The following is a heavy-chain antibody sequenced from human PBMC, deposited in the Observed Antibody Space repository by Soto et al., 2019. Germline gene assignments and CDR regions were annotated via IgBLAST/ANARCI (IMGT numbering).Heavy chain of an antibody. CDR1: GFTFSSYW. V-gene: IGHV3-7*01. Sequence: GGSLRLSCAASGFTFSSYWMSWVLQAPWKGLEWVANIKQDGSEKYYVDSVKGRFTISRDNAKNSLYLQMNSLRAEDTAVYYCARDYCSGGSCNLYYYYYMDVWGKGTTVTVSS. D-gene: IGHD2-15*01. J-gene: IGHJ6*03. CDR2: IKQDGSEK. CDR3: ARDYCSGGSCNLYYYYYMDV.